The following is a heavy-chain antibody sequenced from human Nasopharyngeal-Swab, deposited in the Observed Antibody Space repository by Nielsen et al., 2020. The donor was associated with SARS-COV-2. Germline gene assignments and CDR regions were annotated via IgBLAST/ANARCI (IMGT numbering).Heavy chain of an antibody. Sequence: WIRQPPGKGLEWVAIIKQDGSEKYYVDSVKGRFTISRDNAKNSLYLQMNSLRAEDTTVYYCARAIAAAGSYWGRGTLVTVSS. J-gene: IGHJ4*02. V-gene: IGHV3-7*03. CDR2: IKQDGSEK. CDR3: ARAIAAAGSY. D-gene: IGHD6-13*01.